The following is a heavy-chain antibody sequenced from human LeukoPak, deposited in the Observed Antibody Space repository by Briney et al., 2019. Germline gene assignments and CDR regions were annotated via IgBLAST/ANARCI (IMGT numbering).Heavy chain of an antibody. D-gene: IGHD5-24*01. CDR2: INTNTGNP. Sequence: ASVKVSCKASGYTFTRYSINWVRQAPGQGLEWMGWINTNTGNPTYAQGFTGRFDFSLDTSVSTTYLQISSLKAEDTAVYYCARDAATINFDYWGQGTLVTVSS. CDR1: GYTFTRYS. J-gene: IGHJ4*02. CDR3: ARDAATINFDY. V-gene: IGHV7-4-1*02.